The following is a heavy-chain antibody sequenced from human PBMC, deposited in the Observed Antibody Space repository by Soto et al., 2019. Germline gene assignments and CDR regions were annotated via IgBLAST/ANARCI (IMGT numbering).Heavy chain of an antibody. J-gene: IGHJ4*02. CDR1: GGSVSSGCYY. V-gene: IGHV4-61*01. Sequence: SETLSLTCTVSGGSVSSGCYYWSWIRQPPGKGLEWIGYIYYSGSTNYNPSLKSRVTISEDTSKNQFSLKLLSVTSADTAVYFCAAGEASSRNLAPYYLNFWGQGTLVTVSS. CDR3: AAGEASSRNLAPYYLNF. D-gene: IGHD6-13*01. CDR2: IYYSGST.